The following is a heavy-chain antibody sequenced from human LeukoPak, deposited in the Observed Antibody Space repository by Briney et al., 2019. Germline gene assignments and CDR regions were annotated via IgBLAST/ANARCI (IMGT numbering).Heavy chain of an antibody. D-gene: IGHD3-22*01. Sequence: PGGSLRLSCAASGFTLITYWMTWVRQAPGKGLEWVANINQDGSEKYYVGSVKGRFTISRDNAKNSLYLQMNSLRAEDTAVYYCARDGSYDSSGYYSGGDYWGQGTLVTVSS. J-gene: IGHJ4*02. V-gene: IGHV3-7*01. CDR1: GFTLITYW. CDR2: INQDGSEK. CDR3: ARDGSYDSSGYYSGGDY.